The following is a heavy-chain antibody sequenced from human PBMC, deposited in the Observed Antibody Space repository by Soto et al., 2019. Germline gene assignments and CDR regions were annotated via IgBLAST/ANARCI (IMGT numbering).Heavy chain of an antibody. Sequence: EVQLVESGGGLVQPGGSLTLACAGSGFKFSSYEMNWVRQAPGKGLEWLSFILHSGDIIYYADSIKGRFTIFRDNAKNLLYLHMNSLRLQFTAIYYGTTLLSVIYLPLFDQSGQGTLLTVPS. CDR2: ILHSGDII. J-gene: IGHJ4*02. CDR3: TTLLSVIYLPLFDQ. D-gene: IGHD1-26*01. CDR1: GFKFSSYE. V-gene: IGHV3-48*03.